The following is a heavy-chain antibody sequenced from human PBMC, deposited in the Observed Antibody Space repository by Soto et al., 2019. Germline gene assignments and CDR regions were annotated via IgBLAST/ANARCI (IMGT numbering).Heavy chain of an antibody. V-gene: IGHV1-46*01. CDR3: ARDLLRADS. CDR2: IHPYGGST. CDR1: GYIFANYY. Sequence: QVQLVQSGAEVKEPGASVKVLCKASGYIFANYYMHWVRQAPGQGLEWMAIIHPYGGSTNYAQNFQGRLTLTSDTSTSTVYMELSSLRSEDTAVYYCARDLLRADSWGQGTLVTVSS. J-gene: IGHJ4*02. D-gene: IGHD2-8*01.